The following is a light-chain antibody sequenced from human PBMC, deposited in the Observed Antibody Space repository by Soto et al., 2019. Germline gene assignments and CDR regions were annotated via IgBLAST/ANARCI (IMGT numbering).Light chain of an antibody. V-gene: IGKV1-5*03. CDR1: QSFSNF. CDR2: KTS. CDR3: HQYYSYPFT. J-gene: IGKJ2*01. Sequence: DIQMTQSPSTLSASVGDSVTITCRASQSFSNFLAWFQQKPGKAPKLLIFKTSSLQSGVPSRFSGSGSGTEFTLTISSLQPGDFATYYCHQYYSYPFTFGQGTKLET.